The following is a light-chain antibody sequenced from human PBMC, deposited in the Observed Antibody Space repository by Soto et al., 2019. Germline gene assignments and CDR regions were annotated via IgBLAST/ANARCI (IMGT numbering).Light chain of an antibody. CDR3: QQYGDSPLT. J-gene: IGKJ4*01. CDR2: AAS. Sequence: EIDLTQSPGTLSLSPGERATLSCRASQSVTRDYLAWYQQKPGQAPRLLIYAASSRATGIPDRFSGSGSGTDFTLTITRLEPEDFAVYHCQQYGDSPLTFGGGTMVDI. CDR1: QSVTRDY. V-gene: IGKV3-20*01.